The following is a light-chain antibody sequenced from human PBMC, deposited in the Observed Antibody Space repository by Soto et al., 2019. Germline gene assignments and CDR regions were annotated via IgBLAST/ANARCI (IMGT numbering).Light chain of an antibody. CDR1: QSVSSGY. Sequence: EIVLTQSPGTLSLSPGERATLSCRASQSVSSGYLAWYQQKPGQAPRLLIYGASSRAPGIPDRLSGSGSGTDFTLTISSLEPTDFAVYYCQQSATFGPGTKVDIK. V-gene: IGKV3-20*01. J-gene: IGKJ3*01. CDR2: GAS. CDR3: QQSAT.